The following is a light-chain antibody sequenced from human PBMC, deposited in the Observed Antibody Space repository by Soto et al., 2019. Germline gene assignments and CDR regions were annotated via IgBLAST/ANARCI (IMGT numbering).Light chain of an antibody. J-gene: IGLJ1*01. Sequence: QSALTQPASVSGSPGQSITISCTGTSSDVGSYNLVSWYQQHPGKAPKLMIYEGNKRPSGVSNRFSGSKSANTASLTIAGLKTEDEADYYCCSYAGTNTFVFGTGTKLTVL. CDR2: EGN. CDR3: CSYAGTNTFV. CDR1: SSDVGSYNL. V-gene: IGLV2-23*01.